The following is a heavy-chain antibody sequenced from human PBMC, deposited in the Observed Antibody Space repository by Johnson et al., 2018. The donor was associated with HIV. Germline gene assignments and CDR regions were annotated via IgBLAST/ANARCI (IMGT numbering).Heavy chain of an antibody. CDR1: GFSFSDYY. V-gene: IGHV3-23*04. J-gene: IGHJ3*02. D-gene: IGHD6-13*01. CDR2: ISGSGGST. CDR3: AKGRYSSSWYLAGAFDI. Sequence: EVQLVESGGGLVKPGGSLRLSCAASGFSFSDYYMTWIRQAPGKGLEWVSAISGSGGSTYYADSVKGQFTISRDNSKNTLYLQMNSLRAEDTAIYYCAKGRYSSSWYLAGAFDIWGQGTMVTVSS.